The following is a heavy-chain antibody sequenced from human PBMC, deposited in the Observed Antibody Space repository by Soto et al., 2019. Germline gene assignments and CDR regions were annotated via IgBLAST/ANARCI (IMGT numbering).Heavy chain of an antibody. CDR1: GGSFSGYY. CDR2: INHSGST. V-gene: IGHV4-34*01. CDR3: ARGRVPPPPMSRWFDP. J-gene: IGHJ5*02. D-gene: IGHD2-2*01. Sequence: SETLSLTCAVYGGSFSGYYWSWIRQPPGKGLEWIGEINHSGSTNYNPSLKSRVTISVDTSKNQFSLKLSSVTAADTAVYYCARGRVPPPPMSRWFDPRGQGTLVTVSS.